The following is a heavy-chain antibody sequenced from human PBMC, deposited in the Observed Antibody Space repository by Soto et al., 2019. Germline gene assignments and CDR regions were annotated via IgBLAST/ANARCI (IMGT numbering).Heavy chain of an antibody. V-gene: IGHV1-3*01. Sequence: ASVKVSCKASGYTFTSYPMHWVRQAPGQRLEWMGWINAGNGNTKYSQKFQGRVTITRDTSASTAYMEVSSLRSEDTAVYYCARLPRGYSYRYDYWGQGTLVTVSS. CDR3: ARLPRGYSYRYDY. D-gene: IGHD5-18*01. CDR1: GYTFTSYP. J-gene: IGHJ4*02. CDR2: INAGNGNT.